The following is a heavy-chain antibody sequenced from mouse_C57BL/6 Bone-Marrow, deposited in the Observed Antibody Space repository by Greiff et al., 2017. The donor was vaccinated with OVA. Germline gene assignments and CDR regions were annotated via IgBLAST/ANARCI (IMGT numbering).Heavy chain of an antibody. J-gene: IGHJ2*01. V-gene: IGHV1-74*01. CDR1: GYTFTSYW. CDR2: IHPSDSDT. CDR3: AMRGAYYGSSYDFDY. Sequence: VKLQESGAELVKPGASVKVSCKASGYTFTSYWMHWVKQRPGQGLEWIGRIHPSDSDTNYNQKFKGKATLTVDKSSSTAYMQLSSLTSEDSAVYYCAMRGAYYGSSYDFDYWGQGTTLTVSS. D-gene: IGHD1-1*01.